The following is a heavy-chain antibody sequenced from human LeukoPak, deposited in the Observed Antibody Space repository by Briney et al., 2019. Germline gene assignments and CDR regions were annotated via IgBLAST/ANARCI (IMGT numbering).Heavy chain of an antibody. CDR3: ARESPPGSQDSSGIDY. V-gene: IGHV4-4*02. Sequence: SETLSLTCAVSGGSISSSNWWSWVRQPPGKGLEWIGEIYHSGSTNFNPSLESRVTISVDKSKNQFSLKLSSVTAADTAVYYCARESPPGSQDSSGIDYWGQGTLVTVSS. D-gene: IGHD3-22*01. CDR2: IYHSGST. CDR1: GGSISSSNW. J-gene: IGHJ4*02.